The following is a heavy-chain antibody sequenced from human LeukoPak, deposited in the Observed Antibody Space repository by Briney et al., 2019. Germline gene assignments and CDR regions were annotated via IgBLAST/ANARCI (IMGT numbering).Heavy chain of an antibody. CDR3: ARLGYCTNGICYSYGY. D-gene: IGHD2-8*01. J-gene: IGHJ4*02. CDR1: GYTFTTSW. CDR2: IYPGDSDT. Sequence: GESLKISCKGSGYTFTTSWIGWVRQMPGKGLEWMGIIYPGDSDTRYSPSFQGQVTISADKSISTAYLQWSSLKASDTAMYYCARLGYCTNGICYSYGYWGQGTLVTVSS. V-gene: IGHV5-51*01.